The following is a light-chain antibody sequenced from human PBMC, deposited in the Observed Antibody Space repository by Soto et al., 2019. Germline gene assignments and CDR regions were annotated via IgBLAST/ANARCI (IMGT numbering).Light chain of an antibody. Sequence: QSVLTQPASLSGSPGQSITISCTGTSSDVGGYNYVSWYQQHPGKAPRLMIYGVSNRPLGVSYRFSGSKSGNTASLTISGLRSEDEADYYCNSYASVNSPVLFGGGTKVTVL. J-gene: IGLJ2*01. CDR3: NSYASVNSPVL. CDR2: GVS. V-gene: IGLV2-14*03. CDR1: SSDVGGYNY.